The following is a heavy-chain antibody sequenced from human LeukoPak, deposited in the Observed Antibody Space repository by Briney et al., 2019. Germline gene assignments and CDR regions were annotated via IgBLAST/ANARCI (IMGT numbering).Heavy chain of an antibody. CDR3: ARMGLCMELGY. CDR2: IYYRGST. V-gene: IGHV4-38-2*02. J-gene: IGHJ4*02. D-gene: IGHD3-10*01. Sequence: SETLSLTCTVSGYSISSDYYWGWLRPPPGRGLEWIGIIYYRGSTYNNPSLKSRVTLSVETSKNQFSLKLSSVTAADTAVYYCARMGLCMELGYWGQGTLVTVSS. CDR1: GYSISSDYY.